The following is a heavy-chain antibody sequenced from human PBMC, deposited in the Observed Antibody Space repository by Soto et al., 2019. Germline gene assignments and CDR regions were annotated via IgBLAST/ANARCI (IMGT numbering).Heavy chain of an antibody. J-gene: IGHJ4*02. CDR3: ARARLPTGDLFHFDY. CDR2: INPNSGGT. CDR1: GYTFTGYY. D-gene: IGHD7-27*01. V-gene: IGHV1-2*04. Sequence: ASVKVSCKASGYTFTGYYMHWVQQAPGQGLEWMGWINPNSGGTNYAQKFQGWVTMTRDTSISTAYMELSRLRSDDTAVYYCARARLPTGDLFHFDYWGQGTLVTVSS.